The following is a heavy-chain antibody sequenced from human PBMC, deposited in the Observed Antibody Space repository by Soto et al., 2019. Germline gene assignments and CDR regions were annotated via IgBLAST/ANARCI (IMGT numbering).Heavy chain of an antibody. D-gene: IGHD2-2*01. CDR1: EVPLSTSGVS. CDR2: IYWDDDK. Sequence: SGPTLVQHTQTLTLFCTFSEVPLSTSGVSVGWIRHPPGKALEWLALIYWDDDKRYSPSLKSRLTITKDTSKNQVVLTMTNMDPVDTATYYCAHRHEAFIAVVPAGKDYYYLDVWRKGT. CDR3: AHRHEAFIAVVPAGKDYYYLDV. J-gene: IGHJ6*03. V-gene: IGHV2-5*02.